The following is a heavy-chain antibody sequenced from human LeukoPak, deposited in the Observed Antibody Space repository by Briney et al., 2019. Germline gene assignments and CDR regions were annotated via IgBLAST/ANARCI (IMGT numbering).Heavy chain of an antibody. CDR1: GYTFTDYS. D-gene: IGHD3-22*01. J-gene: IGHJ4*02. Sequence: ASVKVSCKASGYTFTDYSLYWVRQAPGQGLEWMEWINPNTGATNYAQKFQGRVTMTRDTSISTAYMELSSLRSDDTAVYFCARVKDFYYCESSADYFDYWGQGTLVTVSS. V-gene: IGHV1-2*02. CDR3: ARVKDFYYCESSADYFDY. CDR2: INPNTGAT.